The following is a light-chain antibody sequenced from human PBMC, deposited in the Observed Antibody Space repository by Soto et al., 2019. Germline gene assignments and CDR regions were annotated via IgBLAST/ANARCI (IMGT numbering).Light chain of an antibody. V-gene: IGLV2-23*01. J-gene: IGLJ3*02. CDR3: CSYAGSRTWV. CDR2: EGS. CDR1: SSDVGSYIL. Sequence: QSVLTQPASVSGSPGQSINISCTGTSSDVGSYILVSWYQQHPGKAPKLMIYEGSKRPSGVSNRFSGSKSGNTASLTISGLQAEDEADYYCCSYAGSRTWVFGGGTKLTVL.